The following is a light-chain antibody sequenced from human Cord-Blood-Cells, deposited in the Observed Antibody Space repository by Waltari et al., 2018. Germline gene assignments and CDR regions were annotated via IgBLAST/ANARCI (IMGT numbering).Light chain of an antibody. Sequence: QSALTQPASVSGSPGQSITISSTGTSSDVGCYNYVSWYQQHPGKAPKLMIYDVSKRPSGVSNRFSGSKSGNTASLTISGLQAEDEADYYCSSYTSSSTYVFGTGTKVTVL. CDR2: DVS. V-gene: IGLV2-14*01. CDR3: SSYTSSSTYV. CDR1: SSDVGCYNY. J-gene: IGLJ1*01.